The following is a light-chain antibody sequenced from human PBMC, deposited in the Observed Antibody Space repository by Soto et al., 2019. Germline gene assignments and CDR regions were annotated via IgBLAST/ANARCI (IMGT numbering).Light chain of an antibody. Sequence: DIQMTQSPSSLSASVGDRVTITCRASQSIGIFLNWYQQKPGKAPKLLIYATSNLQTGVPSRFSGSTSGTDFTLTISSLQPEDFATYYCQQSYSSPATFGLGTKVDIK. CDR2: ATS. CDR3: QQSYSSPAT. J-gene: IGKJ1*01. CDR1: QSIGIF. V-gene: IGKV1-39*01.